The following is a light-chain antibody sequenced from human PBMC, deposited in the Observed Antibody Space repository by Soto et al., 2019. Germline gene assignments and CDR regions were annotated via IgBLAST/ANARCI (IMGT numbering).Light chain of an antibody. J-gene: IGKJ2*01. CDR2: DAS. Sequence: DIQMTQSPSSLSASVGDRVTITCQASQDISNYLNWYQQKPGKAPKLLIYDASNLETGVPSRFSGSGSAPDFTFTISSLQPEDIATYYCQQYDNLLAFGQGTKLEIK. CDR3: QQYDNLLA. CDR1: QDISNY. V-gene: IGKV1-33*01.